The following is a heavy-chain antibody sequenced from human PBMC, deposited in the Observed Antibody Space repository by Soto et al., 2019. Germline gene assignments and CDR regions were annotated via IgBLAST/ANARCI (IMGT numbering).Heavy chain of an antibody. CDR1: GFTFSSYG. CDR2: ISSSGTTI. D-gene: IGHD3-10*01. V-gene: IGHV3-48*02. Sequence: GGSLRLSCAASGFTFSSYGMNWVRQAPGKGLEWVSYISSSGTTIYYADSVKGRFTISRDNAKNSLSLQMNSLRDEDTAVYYCATDSVRDGHPSPRSWGHGT. CDR3: ATDSVRDGHPSPRS. J-gene: IGHJ5*01.